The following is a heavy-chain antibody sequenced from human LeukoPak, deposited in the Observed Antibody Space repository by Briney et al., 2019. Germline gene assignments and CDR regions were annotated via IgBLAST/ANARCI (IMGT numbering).Heavy chain of an antibody. Sequence: SGVSLRLSCAASGFTFSSFAMSWVRQAPGKGLEWVSAISGSGGSTYYADSVKGRFTISRDNSKNTLYLQMNGLRAEDTAVYYCAKDGYSGYVDWGQGTLVTVSS. CDR2: ISGSGGST. J-gene: IGHJ4*02. V-gene: IGHV3-23*01. CDR1: GFTFSSFA. CDR3: AKDGYSGYVD. D-gene: IGHD5-12*01.